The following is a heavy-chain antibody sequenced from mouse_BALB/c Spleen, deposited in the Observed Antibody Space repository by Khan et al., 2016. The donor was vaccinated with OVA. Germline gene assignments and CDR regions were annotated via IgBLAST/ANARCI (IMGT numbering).Heavy chain of an antibody. J-gene: IGHJ3*01. V-gene: IGHV1-77*01. CDR1: GYTFTDYV. Sequence: VQLQESGPELVKPGASVKMSCKASGYTFTDYVINWVKQRTGQGLEWIGEIYPGSGSTYYNEKFKGKATLTADKSSNTAYMQLSSLTSDDSAVYCCAKNYASWFAYWGQGTLVTVSA. CDR3: AKNYASWFAY. CDR2: IYPGSGST. D-gene: IGHD1-1*02.